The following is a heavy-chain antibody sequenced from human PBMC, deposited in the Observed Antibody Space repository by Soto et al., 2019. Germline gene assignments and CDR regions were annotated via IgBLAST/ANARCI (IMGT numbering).Heavy chain of an antibody. CDR1: GFTFSSYA. Sequence: GGSLRLSCAASGFTFSSYAMHWVRQAPGKGLEWVAVISYDGSNKYYADSVKGRFTISRDNSKNTLYLQMNSLRAEDTAVYYCARMTTGKDQVPSYGMDVWGQGTTVTVSS. V-gene: IGHV3-30-3*01. CDR3: ARMTTGKDQVPSYGMDV. J-gene: IGHJ6*02. CDR2: ISYDGSNK. D-gene: IGHD4-17*01.